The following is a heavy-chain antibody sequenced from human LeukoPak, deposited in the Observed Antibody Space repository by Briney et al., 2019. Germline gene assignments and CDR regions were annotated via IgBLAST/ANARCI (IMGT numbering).Heavy chain of an antibody. J-gene: IGHJ6*02. Sequence: SVKVSCKASGGTFSSYAISWVRQAPGQGLEWMGRIIPILGIANYAQKFQGRVTITADKSTSTAYMELSSLRSEDTAVYYCARDRAEMATPTDYYYYGMDVWGQGTTVTVSS. CDR1: GGTFSSYA. V-gene: IGHV1-69*04. D-gene: IGHD5-24*01. CDR2: IIPILGIA. CDR3: ARDRAEMATPTDYYYYGMDV.